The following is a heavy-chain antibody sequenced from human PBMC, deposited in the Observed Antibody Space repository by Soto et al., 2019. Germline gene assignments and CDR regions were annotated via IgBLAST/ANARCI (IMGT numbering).Heavy chain of an antibody. J-gene: IGHJ4*02. CDR2: ISGDGSSV. CDR1: GFIFSNNW. Sequence: PGGSLRLSCAASGFIFSNNWMHWVRQTPEEGLVWVSRISGDGSSVYYEDSVRSRFIISRDNTRNKLYLHMDSLRAEDKGVYYCATGASRNFFDYWGLGTLVTVSS. D-gene: IGHD3-3*01. V-gene: IGHV3-74*01. CDR3: ATGASRNFFDY.